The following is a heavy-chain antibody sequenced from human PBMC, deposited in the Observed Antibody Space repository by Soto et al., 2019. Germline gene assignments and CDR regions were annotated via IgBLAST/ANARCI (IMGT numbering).Heavy chain of an antibody. D-gene: IGHD3-3*01. CDR2: IYFSGST. CDR1: GGSIDSTGSF. J-gene: IGHJ5*02. V-gene: IGHV4-31*03. Sequence: NPSETLSLTCTVSGGSIDSTGSFWSWIRQHPEKGLEWIGNIYFSGSTSYNPSLKSRVTISIDTSKNQFSLKLTSLTAADTAVYFCASALYDFLSGYHLSWFDPWGQGTLVTVSS. CDR3: ASALYDFLSGYHLSWFDP.